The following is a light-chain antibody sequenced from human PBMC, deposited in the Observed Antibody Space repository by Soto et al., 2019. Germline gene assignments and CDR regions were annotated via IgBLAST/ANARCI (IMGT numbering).Light chain of an antibody. CDR3: QQNAITPPWK. Sequence: QLTQSPSSLSASVGDRVIITCRASQSVSRSLNWYQQKPGQPPKLLLYAASTLHSGVPSRFSGSGSGTEFTLTISSLQPEDFATYYCQQNAITPPWKFGPGTKV. V-gene: IGKV1-39*01. CDR1: QSVSRS. CDR2: AAS. J-gene: IGKJ1*01.